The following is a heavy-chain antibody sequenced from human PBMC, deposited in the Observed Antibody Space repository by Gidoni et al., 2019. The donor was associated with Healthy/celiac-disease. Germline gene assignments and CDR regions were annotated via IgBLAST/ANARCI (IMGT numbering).Heavy chain of an antibody. J-gene: IGHJ6*02. CDR3: ARRYEVRGAPGYYGMDV. D-gene: IGHD3-10*01. V-gene: IGHV1-69*02. Sequence: QVQLVQSGAEVKKPGSSVKVSCKASGGTFSSYTISWVRQAPGQGLEWMGRIIPILGIANYAQKFQGRVTITADKSTSTAYMELSSLRSEDTAVYYCARRYEVRGAPGYYGMDVWGQGTTVTVSS. CDR2: IIPILGIA. CDR1: GGTFSSYT.